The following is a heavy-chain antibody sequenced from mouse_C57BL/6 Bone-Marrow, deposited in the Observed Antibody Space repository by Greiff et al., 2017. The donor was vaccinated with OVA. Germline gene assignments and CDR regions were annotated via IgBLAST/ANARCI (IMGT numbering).Heavy chain of an antibody. CDR2: ISDGGSYT. CDR1: GFTFSSYA. J-gene: IGHJ4*01. CDR3: ARRRGSSGLFYYYAMDY. V-gene: IGHV5-4*03. Sequence: DVKLVESGGGLVKPGGSLKLSCAASGFTFSSYAMSWVRQTPEKRLEWVATISDGGSYTYYPDNVKGRFTISRDNATNNQYLQMSPLTSEDTAMYYCARRRGSSGLFYYYAMDYWGQGTSVTVSS. D-gene: IGHD3-2*02.